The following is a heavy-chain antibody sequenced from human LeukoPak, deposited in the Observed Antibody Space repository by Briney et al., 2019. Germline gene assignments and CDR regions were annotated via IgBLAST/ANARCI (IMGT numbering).Heavy chain of an antibody. J-gene: IGHJ5*02. D-gene: IGHD3-22*01. CDR3: AGYYYDSSRGFDL. V-gene: IGHV3-20*04. CDR1: GFKFDGYG. CDR2: INWNGAWT. Sequence: GGSLRLSCAASGFKFDGYGMSWVRQAPGKGLEWVCDINWNGAWTGYADSVKGRFTISRDNAKNSLYLQTNSLRAEDTALYYCAGYYYDSSRGFDLWGQGTLVTVSA.